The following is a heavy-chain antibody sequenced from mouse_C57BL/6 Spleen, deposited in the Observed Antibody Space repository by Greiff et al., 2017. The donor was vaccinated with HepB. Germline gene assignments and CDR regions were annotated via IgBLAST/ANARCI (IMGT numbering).Heavy chain of an antibody. D-gene: IGHD1-1*01. CDR2: ISYDGSN. Sequence: EVQLQESGPGLVKPSQSLSLTCSVTGYSITSGYYWNWIRQFPGNKLEWMGYISYDGSNNYNPSLKNRISITRDTSKNQFFLKLNSVTTEDTATYYCTRDYLRSYGWFSYSSQGTLVTVSA. CDR3: TRDYLRSYGWFSY. J-gene: IGHJ3*01. V-gene: IGHV3-6*01. CDR1: GYSITSGYY.